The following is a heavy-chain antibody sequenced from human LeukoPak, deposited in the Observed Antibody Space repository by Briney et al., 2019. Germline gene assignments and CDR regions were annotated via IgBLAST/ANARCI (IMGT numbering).Heavy chain of an antibody. J-gene: IGHJ6*04. CDR1: GFTFSGYW. CDR3: ARDRGFGQADV. CDR2: IKQDGGEK. Sequence: GGSLRLSCAASGFTFSGYWMSWLRQAPGKGLEWVANIKQDGGEKYYVDSVKGRFTISRDNAKNSLYLQMYSLRAEDTAVYYCARDRGFGQADVWGKGTTVTVSS. D-gene: IGHD3-10*01. V-gene: IGHV3-7*01.